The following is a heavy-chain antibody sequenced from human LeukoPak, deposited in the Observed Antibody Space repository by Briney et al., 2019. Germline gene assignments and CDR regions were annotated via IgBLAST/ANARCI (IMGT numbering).Heavy chain of an antibody. D-gene: IGHD5-18*01. Sequence: SETLSLTCTVSGGSMTTHHWNWIRQTPGKGLEWIGYVFDSGRTKEDPSLKSRVTLSADTSKNQLSLRLSSVTAADTAVYYCTTIKRGNIFGYFDFWGQGILVTVSS. CDR3: TTIKRGNIFGYFDF. CDR1: GGSMTTHH. CDR2: VFDSGRT. V-gene: IGHV4-59*11. J-gene: IGHJ4*02.